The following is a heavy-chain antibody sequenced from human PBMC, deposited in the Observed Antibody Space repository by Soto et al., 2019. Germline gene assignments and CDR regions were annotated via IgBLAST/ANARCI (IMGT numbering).Heavy chain of an antibody. V-gene: IGHV4-28*01. CDR1: GYSISGSNW. Sequence: QVQLQESGPGLVKPSDTLSLTCAVSGYSISGSNWWGWIRQPPGKGLEWIGYIYYSGTTYYSPSLKSRVTMSVDTSKNQFSLKLTSVTAVDTAVYYCARREIQGPIDYWGQGTLVTVSS. CDR3: ARREIQGPIDY. CDR2: IYYSGTT. D-gene: IGHD1-26*01. J-gene: IGHJ4*02.